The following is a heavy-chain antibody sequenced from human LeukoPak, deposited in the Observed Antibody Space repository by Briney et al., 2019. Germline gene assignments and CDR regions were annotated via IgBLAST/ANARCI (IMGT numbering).Heavy chain of an antibody. CDR3: ARVMAVAAAGTNYYYGMDV. V-gene: IGHV3-48*01. CDR2: ISSSSSTI. Sequence: GGSLRLSCAASGFTFSSYSMNWVRQAPGKGLEWVSYISSSSSTIYYADSVKGRFTISRDNAKNSLYLQMNSLRAEDTAVYYCARVMAVAAAGTNYYYGMDVWGQGTTVTVSS. D-gene: IGHD6-13*01. CDR1: GFTFSSYS. J-gene: IGHJ6*02.